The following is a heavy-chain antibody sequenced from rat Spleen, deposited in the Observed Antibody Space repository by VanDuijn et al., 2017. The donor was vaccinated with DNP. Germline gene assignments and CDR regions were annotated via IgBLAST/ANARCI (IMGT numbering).Heavy chain of an antibody. D-gene: IGHD3-8*01. V-gene: IGHV5-22*01. J-gene: IGHJ2*01. CDR2: ISYEGSST. Sequence: EVQLVESDGGLVQPGRSLKLSCAASGFTFSDYYMAWVRQAPKKGLEWVASISYEGSSTYYGDSVKGRFSLSRDNAKSTLYLQVNSLRSEDTATYYCTSNPHIRTAAPFDYWGPGVMVTVSS. CDR1: GFTFSDYY. CDR3: TSNPHIRTAAPFDY.